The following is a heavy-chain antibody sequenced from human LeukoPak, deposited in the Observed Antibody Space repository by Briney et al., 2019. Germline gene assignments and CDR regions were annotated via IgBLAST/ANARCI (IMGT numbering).Heavy chain of an antibody. CDR2: IIPIFGTA. Sequence: SVKVSCKASGGTFSSYAISWVRQAPGQGLEWMGGIIPIFGTANYAQKFQGRVTITTDESTSTAYMELSSLRSEDTAVYYCARPQYSGSNRGPFDYWGQGTLVTVPS. D-gene: IGHD1-26*01. V-gene: IGHV1-69*05. CDR3: ARPQYSGSNRGPFDY. CDR1: GGTFSSYA. J-gene: IGHJ4*02.